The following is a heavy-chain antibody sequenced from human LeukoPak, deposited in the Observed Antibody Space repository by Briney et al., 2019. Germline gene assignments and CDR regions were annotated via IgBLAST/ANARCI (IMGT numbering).Heavy chain of an antibody. J-gene: IGHJ4*02. CDR1: GYSFTSYW. D-gene: IGHD4-17*01. CDR2: IYPANSHT. Sequence: GESLKISCQCSGYSFTSYWIGWVRQMPGKGLEWMGIIYPANSHTKYSPSFQGQVTISADKSISTAYLQWSSLKASDTAMYYCVCLDYDDNIDYWGQGTLVTVSS. CDR3: VCLDYDDNIDY. V-gene: IGHV5-51*01.